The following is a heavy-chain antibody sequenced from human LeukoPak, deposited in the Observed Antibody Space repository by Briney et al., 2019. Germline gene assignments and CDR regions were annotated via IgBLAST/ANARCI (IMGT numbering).Heavy chain of an antibody. CDR3: AKIQGRVVVVPAAYSKGIVGAPGQPDYHDAFDI. Sequence: GGSLRLSCAASAFSLNAYNMNWVRKAPGKGLEWVSSISYTGTYIYYADSVKGRFTISRDNAQNSLYLQMNSLRAEDTAVYYCAKIQGRVVVVPAAYSKGIVGAPGQPDYHDAFDIWGQGTMVTVSS. CDR1: AFSLNAYN. D-gene: IGHD2-2*01. CDR2: ISYTGTYI. V-gene: IGHV3-21*04. J-gene: IGHJ3*02.